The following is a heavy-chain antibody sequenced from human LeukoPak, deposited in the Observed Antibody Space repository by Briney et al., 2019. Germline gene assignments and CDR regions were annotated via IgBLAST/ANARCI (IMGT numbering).Heavy chain of an antibody. D-gene: IGHD3-9*01. V-gene: IGHV1-18*01. Sequence: ASVKVSCKASGYTFTSYGISWVRQAPGQGLEWMGWISAYNGNTNYAQKLQGRVTMTTDTSTSTAYMELRSLRSDDTAVYYCASCKFNYDILTGPFDYWGQGTLVTVSS. CDR2: ISAYNGNT. CDR3: ASCKFNYDILTGPFDY. CDR1: GYTFTSYG. J-gene: IGHJ4*02.